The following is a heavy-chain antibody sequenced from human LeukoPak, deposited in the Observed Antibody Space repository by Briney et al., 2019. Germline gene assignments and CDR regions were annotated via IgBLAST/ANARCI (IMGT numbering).Heavy chain of an antibody. CDR3: AGYVYSSSWYPDAWGGGFDY. V-gene: IGHV4-4*07. Sequence: PSETLSLTCTVSGGSTSSYYWSWIRQPAGKGLESIGHISTSGSTNYNPSLKSRVTMSVDTSKNQFSLKLSSVTAADTAVYYCAGYVYSSSWYPDAWGGGFDYWGQGTLVTVSS. CDR2: ISTSGST. CDR1: GGSTSSYY. D-gene: IGHD6-13*01. J-gene: IGHJ4*02.